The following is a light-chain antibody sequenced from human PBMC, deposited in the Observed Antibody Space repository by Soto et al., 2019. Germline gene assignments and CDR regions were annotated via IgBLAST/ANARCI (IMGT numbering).Light chain of an antibody. V-gene: IGLV2-14*01. CDR1: SSDVGNYNY. CDR3: SSYTSSRTLYV. J-gene: IGLJ1*01. CDR2: HLS. Sequence: QSVLTQPASVSGSPGQSITISCTGASSDVGNYNYVSWYQQHPGKAPKLIIYHLSNRPSGVSNRFSGSKSGNTASLTISGLQAEDEADYYCSSYTSSRTLYVFGSGTKLTVL.